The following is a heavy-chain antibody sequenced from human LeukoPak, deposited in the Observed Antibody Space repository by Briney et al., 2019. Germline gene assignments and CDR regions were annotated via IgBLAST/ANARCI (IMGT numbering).Heavy chain of an antibody. J-gene: IGHJ4*02. Sequence: PGGSLRLSCVASGFTFNTYWMSWVRQAPGKGLEWVANIKQDGSQKYYVDSVKGRFTISKDNAENSLYLQMNSLRAEDTALYYCAWLGNNYANVIDYWGQGTLVTVAS. CDR1: GFTFNTYW. CDR3: AWLGNNYANVIDY. V-gene: IGHV3-7*04. D-gene: IGHD5-24*01. CDR2: IKQDGSQK.